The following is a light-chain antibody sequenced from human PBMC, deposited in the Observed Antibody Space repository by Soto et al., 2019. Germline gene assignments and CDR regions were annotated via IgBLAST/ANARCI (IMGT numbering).Light chain of an antibody. Sequence: EIVMTQSPATLSVSPGERATLSCRASQSVSSNLAWYQQKPGQAPRLLIYGASTRATGIPSRFSCSGSGKEFTDTIRSQQSEDVAVCYCQLYHNWPRTFGEGTKLNIK. CDR1: QSVSSN. J-gene: IGKJ1*01. CDR3: QLYHNWPRT. V-gene: IGKV3-15*01. CDR2: GAS.